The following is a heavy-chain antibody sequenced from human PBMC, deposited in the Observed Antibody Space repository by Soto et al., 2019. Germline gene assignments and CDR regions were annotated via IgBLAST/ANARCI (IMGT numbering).Heavy chain of an antibody. CDR3: AHSGDCSSTSCYFMVYFDY. J-gene: IGHJ4*02. V-gene: IGHV2-5*02. CDR1: GFSLSTSGVG. Sequence: QITLKESGPTLVKPTQTLTLTCTFSGFSLSTSGVGVGWIRQPPGKALEWLALIYWDDDKRYSPSLKSRLTITKDTSKNQVVLTMTNMDPVDTATYYCAHSGDCSSTSCYFMVYFDYWGQGTLVTVSS. CDR2: IYWDDDK. D-gene: IGHD2-2*01.